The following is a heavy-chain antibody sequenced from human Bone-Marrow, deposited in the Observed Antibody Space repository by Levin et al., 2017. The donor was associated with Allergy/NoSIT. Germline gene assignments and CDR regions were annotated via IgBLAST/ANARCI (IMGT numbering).Heavy chain of an antibody. CDR3: ARDFHSSSSFDY. CDR1: GFTFSSYG. V-gene: IGHV3-33*01. J-gene: IGHJ4*02. D-gene: IGHD6-6*01. CDR2: IWYDGSNK. Sequence: PGGSLRLSCAASGFTFSSYGMHWVRQAPGKGLEWVAVIWYDGSNKYYADSVKGRFTISRDNSKNTLYLQMNSLRAEDTAVYYCARDFHSSSSFDYWGQGTLVTVSS.